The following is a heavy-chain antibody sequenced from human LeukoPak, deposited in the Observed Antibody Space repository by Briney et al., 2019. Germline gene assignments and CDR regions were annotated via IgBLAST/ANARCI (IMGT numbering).Heavy chain of an antibody. CDR2: IYYSGST. D-gene: IGHD6-19*01. Sequence: SETLSLTCTASGGSISSYYWSWIRQPPGKGLEWIGYIYYSGSTNYNPSLKSRVTISVDTSKNQFSLKLSSVTAADTAVYYCARSRRGSGWYYYWGQGTLVTVSS. J-gene: IGHJ4*02. CDR1: GGSISSYY. V-gene: IGHV4-59*08. CDR3: ARSRRGSGWYYY.